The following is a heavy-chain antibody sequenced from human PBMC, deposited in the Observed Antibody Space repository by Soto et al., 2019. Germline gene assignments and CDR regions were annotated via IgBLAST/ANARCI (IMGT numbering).Heavy chain of an antibody. CDR3: ARGGERYAF. J-gene: IGHJ4*02. D-gene: IGHD3-3*01. Sequence: QVQLVQSGAEVKKPGASVKVSCKASGYTFTNYGISWVRQAPGQGLEWMGWISTYNGNTNYGQNLQDRVTMTTDTSTNTVYMELRSLRSDDPAAYYCARGGERYAFWGQGTLVTVSS. CDR1: GYTFTNYG. CDR2: ISTYNGNT. V-gene: IGHV1-18*01.